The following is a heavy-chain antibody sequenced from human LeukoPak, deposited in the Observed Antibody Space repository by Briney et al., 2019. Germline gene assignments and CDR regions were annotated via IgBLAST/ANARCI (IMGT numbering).Heavy chain of an antibody. D-gene: IGHD3-16*01. CDR3: ARRRSYVWGTLDY. J-gene: IGHJ4*02. Sequence: SETLSLTCTVSGGSISSYYWSWIQQPPGKGLEWIGYIYYSGSTNYNPSLKSRVTISVDTSKNQFSLKLSSVTAADTAVYYCARRRSYVWGTLDYWGQGTLVTVSS. CDR1: GGSISSYY. CDR2: IYYSGST. V-gene: IGHV4-59*08.